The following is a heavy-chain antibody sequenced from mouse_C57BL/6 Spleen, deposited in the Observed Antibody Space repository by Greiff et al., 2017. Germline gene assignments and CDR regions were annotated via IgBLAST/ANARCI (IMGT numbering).Heavy chain of an antibody. CDR3: ARLGRGYWYFDV. CDR2: ISSGSSTI. V-gene: IGHV5-17*01. Sequence: EVQVVESGGGLVKPGGSLKLSCAASGFTFSDSGMHWVRQAPEKGLEWVAYISSGSSTIYYADTVKGRFTISRDNAKNTLFLQMTSLRSEDTAMYYCARLGRGYWYFDVWGTGTTVTVSS. D-gene: IGHD4-1*01. CDR1: GFTFSDSG. J-gene: IGHJ1*03.